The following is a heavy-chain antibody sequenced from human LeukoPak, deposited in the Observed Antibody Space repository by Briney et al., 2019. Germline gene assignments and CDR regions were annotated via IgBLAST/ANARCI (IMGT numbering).Heavy chain of an antibody. CDR2: ISSNGGST. Sequence: GGSLRLSCSASGFTFSNYAMHWVRQAPGKGLEYVSAISSNGGSTYYAESVKGRFTISRDNSKNTLYLQMNSLRAEDTAVYYCASLPYYYDKGAFDIWGQGTMVTVSS. CDR1: GFTFSNYA. D-gene: IGHD3-22*01. V-gene: IGHV3-64*04. CDR3: ASLPYYYDKGAFDI. J-gene: IGHJ3*02.